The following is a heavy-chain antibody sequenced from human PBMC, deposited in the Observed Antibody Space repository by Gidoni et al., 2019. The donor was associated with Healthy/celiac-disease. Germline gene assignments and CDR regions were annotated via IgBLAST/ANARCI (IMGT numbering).Heavy chain of an antibody. J-gene: IGHJ3*02. CDR2: INHRGST. Sequence: QVQLQQCGAGLLKPSETLSLTRAVYGGSFSGYYWSWIRQPPGKGLEWLGEINHRGSTNYNPSLKSRVTISVDTSKNQFSLKLSSVPAADTAVYYCARIPLRYFDWLPTDAFDIWGQGTMVTVSS. CDR3: ARIPLRYFDWLPTDAFDI. CDR1: GGSFSGYY. D-gene: IGHD3-9*01. V-gene: IGHV4-34*01.